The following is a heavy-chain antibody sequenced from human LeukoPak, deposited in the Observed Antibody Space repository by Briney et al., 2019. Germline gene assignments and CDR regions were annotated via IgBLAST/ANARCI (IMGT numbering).Heavy chain of an antibody. CDR1: GFTFDDYG. CDR2: NWNGGST. Sequence: GGSLRLSCAASGFTFDDYGMSWVRQAPEKGWSGSLINWNGGSTDYADSVKGRFTISRDNAKNSLYLHMSSLRDEDTAFYYCARRHTTNWYNWFDPWGQGTLVIVSS. J-gene: IGHJ5*02. D-gene: IGHD1-1*01. CDR3: ARRHTTNWYNWFDP. V-gene: IGHV3-20*04.